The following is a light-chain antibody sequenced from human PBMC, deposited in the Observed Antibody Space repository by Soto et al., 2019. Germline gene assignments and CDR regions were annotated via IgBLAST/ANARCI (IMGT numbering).Light chain of an antibody. CDR3: QQYSMLPQT. Sequence: ESVLTQYKATLSVSPGERATLSCRASQSLSFNLAWYQQKPGQAPRPLIYAASTRATGIPARFSGSGSGTEFTLTISSLQSEDFAVYYCQQYSMLPQTFGQVTNVDIK. CDR1: QSLSFN. V-gene: IGKV3-15*01. J-gene: IGKJ1*01. CDR2: AAS.